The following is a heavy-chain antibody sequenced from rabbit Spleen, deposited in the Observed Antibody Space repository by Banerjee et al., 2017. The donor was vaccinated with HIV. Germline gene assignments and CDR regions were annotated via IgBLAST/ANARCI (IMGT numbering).Heavy chain of an antibody. Sequence: LEESGGDLVKPGASLTLTCIASGVSFSGSSYMCWVRQAPGKGLEWIACIDSGSSGFTYFASWAKGRFTISKTSSTTVTLQMTSLTAADTATYFCARFYAGYGDFGYAAMWGQGTLVTVS. V-gene: IGHV1S40*01. D-gene: IGHD7-1*01. CDR1: GVSFSGSSY. J-gene: IGHJ4*01. CDR3: ARFYAGYGDFGYAAM. CDR2: IDSGSSGFT.